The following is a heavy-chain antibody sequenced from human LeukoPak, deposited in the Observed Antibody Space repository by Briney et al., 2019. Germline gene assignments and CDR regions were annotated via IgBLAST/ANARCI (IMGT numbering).Heavy chain of an antibody. D-gene: IGHD3-10*01. Sequence: GASVKASCKASGYTFTSYGISWVRQAPGQGLEWMGWISGYNGNTIYAQKLQGSVTMTTDTSTSTAYMELRSLRSDDTAVYYCAREGYFGSGIDYYYGMDVWGQGTKVTVSS. J-gene: IGHJ6*02. CDR3: AREGYFGSGIDYYYGMDV. CDR2: ISGYNGNT. CDR1: GYTFTSYG. V-gene: IGHV1-18*01.